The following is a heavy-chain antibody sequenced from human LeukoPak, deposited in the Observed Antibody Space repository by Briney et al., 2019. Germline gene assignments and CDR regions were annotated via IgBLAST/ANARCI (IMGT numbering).Heavy chain of an antibody. D-gene: IGHD6-19*01. Sequence: GASVKVSCKASGGTFSSHAISWVRQAPGQGLEWMGGIIPIFGTANYAQKFQGRVTLTRDTSTSTVYMELSSLTSDDTAMYYCARRHAGQWLDYFDYWGQGTLVTVSS. CDR2: IIPIFGTA. CDR1: GGTFSSHA. V-gene: IGHV1-69*05. J-gene: IGHJ4*02. CDR3: ARRHAGQWLDYFDY.